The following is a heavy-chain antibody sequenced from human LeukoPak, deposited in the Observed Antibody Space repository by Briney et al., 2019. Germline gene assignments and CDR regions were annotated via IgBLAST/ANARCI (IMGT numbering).Heavy chain of an antibody. CDR1: GYTFTGYY. J-gene: IGHJ4*02. D-gene: IGHD2-15*01. Sequence: ASVKVSCKASGYTFTGYYMHWVRQAPGQGLEWMGWINPNSGGTYYAQKFQGRVTMTRDTSISTAYMELSRLRSDDTAVYYCARGVVAAPPTLDYWGQGTLVTVSS. CDR2: INPNSGGT. CDR3: ARGVVAAPPTLDY. V-gene: IGHV1-2*02.